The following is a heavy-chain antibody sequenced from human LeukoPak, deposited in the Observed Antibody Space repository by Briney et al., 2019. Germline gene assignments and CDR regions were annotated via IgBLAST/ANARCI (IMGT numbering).Heavy chain of an antibody. Sequence: GGSLRLSCAASGFTFSSYGMHWVRQAPGKGLEWVAVIWYDGSNKYYADSVKGRFTISRDNSKNTLYLQMNSLRAEDTAVYTCVKSYYYDSSGHGFDCWGQGTLVTVSS. CDR3: VKSYYYDSSGHGFDC. CDR2: IWYDGSNK. J-gene: IGHJ4*02. V-gene: IGHV3-33*06. CDR1: GFTFSSYG. D-gene: IGHD3-22*01.